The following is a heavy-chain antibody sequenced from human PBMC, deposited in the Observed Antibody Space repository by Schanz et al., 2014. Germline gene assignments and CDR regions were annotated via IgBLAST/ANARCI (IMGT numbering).Heavy chain of an antibody. CDR2: ISSSSSYT. Sequence: EVQLLESGGTVVQPGGSLRLSCAASGFTFTTYAMTWVRQAPGKGLEWVSYISSSSSYTNYADSVKGRFTISRDNAKNSLYLQMNSLRVEDTAVYYCARQPGRITVSGVVSNWFDPWGQGTLVTVSS. D-gene: IGHD3-3*01. CDR3: ARQPGRITVSGVVSNWFDP. V-gene: IGHV3-48*04. CDR1: GFTFTTYA. J-gene: IGHJ5*02.